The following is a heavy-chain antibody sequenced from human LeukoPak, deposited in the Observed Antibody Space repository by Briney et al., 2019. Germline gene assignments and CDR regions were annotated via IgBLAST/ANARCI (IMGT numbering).Heavy chain of an antibody. D-gene: IGHD1-1*01. J-gene: IGHJ4*02. CDR1: GFTFSNHP. CDR3: AKGNGDFLDY. V-gene: IGHV3-23*01. CDR2: VSGNGLSK. Sequence: GGSLRLSCAVSGFTFSNHPMTWVRQAPGKGLEWVAGVSGNGLSKYYADSMKGRFTVSRDNAKNTGYLQMNSLRADDTAVYYCAKGNGDFLDYWGQGTLVTVSS.